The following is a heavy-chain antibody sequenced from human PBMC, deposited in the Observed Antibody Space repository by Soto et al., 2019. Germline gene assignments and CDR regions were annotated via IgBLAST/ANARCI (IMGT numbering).Heavy chain of an antibody. V-gene: IGHV3-23*01. D-gene: IGHD6-19*01. CDR2: ISGSGGST. CDR3: AKDRIPYSSRWYLLDY. J-gene: IGHJ4*02. CDR1: GFTFSSYA. Sequence: PGGSLRLSCAASGFTFSSYAMSWVRQAPGKGLEWVSAISGSGGSTYYADSVKGRFTISRDNSKNTLYLQMNSLRAEDTAVYYCAKDRIPYSSRWYLLDYWGQGTLVTVSS.